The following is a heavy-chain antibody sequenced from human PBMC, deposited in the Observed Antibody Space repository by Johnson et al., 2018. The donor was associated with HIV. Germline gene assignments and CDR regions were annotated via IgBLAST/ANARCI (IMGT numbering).Heavy chain of an antibody. D-gene: IGHD1-20*01. V-gene: IGHV3-53*01. CDR3: ARGTLTGTTGGFDI. CDR1: EFTVSNNY. CDR2: IYDGDAT. Sequence: EQLVESGGKLIQPGGSLRLSCAASEFTVSNNYMSWVRQAPGKGLEWVSIIYDGDATYYADSVKGRFSISRDNSKNSLYLQMNSLRAEDTALYYCARGTLTGTTGGFDIWGQGTMVTVSA. J-gene: IGHJ3*02.